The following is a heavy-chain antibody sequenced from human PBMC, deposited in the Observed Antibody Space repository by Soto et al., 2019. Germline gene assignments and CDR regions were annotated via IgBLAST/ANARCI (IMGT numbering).Heavy chain of an antibody. CDR1: GFTFSSYA. D-gene: IGHD6-6*01. CDR2: ISGSGGST. V-gene: IGHV3-23*01. CDR3: ASRQLVPLKPYYYYGMDV. J-gene: IGHJ6*02. Sequence: PGGSLRLSCAASGFTFSSYAMSWVRQAPGKGLEWVSAISGSGGSTYYADSVKGRFTISRDNSKNTLYLQMNSLRAEDTAVFYCASRQLVPLKPYYYYGMDVWGQGTTVTVSS.